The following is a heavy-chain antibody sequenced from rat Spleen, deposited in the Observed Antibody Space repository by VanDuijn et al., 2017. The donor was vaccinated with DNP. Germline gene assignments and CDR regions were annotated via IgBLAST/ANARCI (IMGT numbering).Heavy chain of an antibody. D-gene: IGHD4-1*01. J-gene: IGHJ3*01. CDR2: ITTGGEIT. CDR1: GFTFNKDW. V-gene: IGHV5-31*01. Sequence: EVQLVESGGDLVQPGRSLNLSCVASGFTFNKDWMTWVRQVPGKGLEWIASITTGGEITYYPDSVKGRFTISRDHATNTLYLRLNSLRSEDTAIYYCASGFGWFAYWGQGTLVTVSS. CDR3: ASGFGWFAY.